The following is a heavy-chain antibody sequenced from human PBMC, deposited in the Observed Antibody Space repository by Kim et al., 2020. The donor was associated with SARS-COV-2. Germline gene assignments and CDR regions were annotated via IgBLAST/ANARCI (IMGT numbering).Heavy chain of an antibody. Sequence: ASVKVSCKASGYIFSTFGIGWVRQAPGQGLEWMGWINVHNGNTNYAQKYQDRVTMTSDTSTTTAYMELRSLRSDDTAVYFCARVDYRSGNYLERKMDVWGQRPTVSVSS. J-gene: IGHJ6*01. V-gene: IGHV1-18*01. CDR1: GYIFSTFG. CDR2: INVHNGNT. CDR3: ARVDYRSGNYLERKMDV. D-gene: IGHD3-10*01.